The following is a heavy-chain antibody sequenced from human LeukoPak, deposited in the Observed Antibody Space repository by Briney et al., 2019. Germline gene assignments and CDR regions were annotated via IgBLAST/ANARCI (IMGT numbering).Heavy chain of an antibody. V-gene: IGHV1-18*01. Sequence: AAVKVSCKSSGYTFTSYGICLVREAPGQGLEWMGWISAYNGSTNYAQKLQGRGTMTTDTSTSTAYMELSSLRSEDTAVYYCARSPSRFLEWLLYFDYWGQGTLVTVSS. CDR1: GYTFTSYG. D-gene: IGHD3-3*01. J-gene: IGHJ4*02. CDR3: ARSPSRFLEWLLYFDY. CDR2: ISAYNGST.